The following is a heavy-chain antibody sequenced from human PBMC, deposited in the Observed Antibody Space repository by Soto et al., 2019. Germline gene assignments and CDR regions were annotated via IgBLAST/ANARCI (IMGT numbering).Heavy chain of an antibody. J-gene: IGHJ4*02. CDR1: GFTFSSYG. CDR2: ISYDGSNK. V-gene: IGHV3-30*18. CDR3: AKVDGYGYDHTSGVDY. Sequence: QVQLVESGGGVVQPGRSLRLSCAASGFTFSSYGMHWVRQAPGKGLEWVAVISYDGSNKYYADSVKGRFTISRDNSKNTLYLQMNSLRAEDTAVYYCAKVDGYGYDHTSGVDYWGQGTLVTVSS. D-gene: IGHD5-12*01.